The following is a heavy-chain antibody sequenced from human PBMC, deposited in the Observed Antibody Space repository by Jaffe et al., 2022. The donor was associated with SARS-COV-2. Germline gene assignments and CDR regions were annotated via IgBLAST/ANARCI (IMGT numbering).Heavy chain of an antibody. V-gene: IGHV5-51*01. Sequence: EVQLVQSGAEVKKPGESLRISCKVSGYTFSSYWIGWVRQLPGKGLEWMGTIYPDDSDTRYSQSFQGQVTFSADKSINTAYLQWSSLKASDTAMYYCARRYKKDISTAYYGIEYYFDNWGQGTPVTVSS. D-gene: IGHD3-9*01. CDR2: IYPDDSDT. CDR3: ARRYKKDISTAYYGIEYYFDN. CDR1: GYTFSSYW. J-gene: IGHJ4*02.